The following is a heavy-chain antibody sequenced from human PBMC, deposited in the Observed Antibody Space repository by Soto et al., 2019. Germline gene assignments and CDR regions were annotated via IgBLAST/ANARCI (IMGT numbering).Heavy chain of an antibody. J-gene: IGHJ5*02. V-gene: IGHV4-34*01. CDR1: GGSFSGYY. Sequence: PSETLSLTCAVYGGSFSGYYWSWIRQPPGKGLEWIGEINHSGSTNYNPSLKSRVTISVDTSKNQFSLKLSSVTAADTAVYYCAAGGLFDPWGQGTLVTVSS. CDR2: INHSGST. CDR3: AAGGLFDP.